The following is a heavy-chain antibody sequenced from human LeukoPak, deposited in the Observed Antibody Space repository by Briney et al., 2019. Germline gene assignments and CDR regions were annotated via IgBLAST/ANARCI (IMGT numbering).Heavy chain of an antibody. CDR3: SRDMPSAMVPFDY. CDR2: ISNDGSDK. D-gene: IGHD5-18*01. Sequence: GGSLRLSCAVAGFMFSDYAIEWVRQAPGKGLGWVTLISNDGSDKYYADSVKGRFTISRDNSKNTLYLQMNSLRAEDTAIYYCSRDMPSAMVPFDYWGQGTLVTVSS. CDR1: GFMFSDYA. V-gene: IGHV3-30-3*01. J-gene: IGHJ4*02.